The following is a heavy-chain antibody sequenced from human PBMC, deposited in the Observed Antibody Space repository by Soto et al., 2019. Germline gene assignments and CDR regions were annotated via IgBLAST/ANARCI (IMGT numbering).Heavy chain of an antibody. CDR2: IYYSGST. D-gene: IGHD3-3*01. J-gene: IGHJ4*02. V-gene: IGHV4-59*01. CDR1: GGSFSGYY. Sequence: SETLSLTCAVSGGSFSGYYWSWIRQPPGKGLEWIGYIYYSGSTNYNPSLKSRVTISVDTSKNQFSLKLSSVTAADTAVYYCARVGFLEWLLFDYWGQGTLVTVSS. CDR3: ARVGFLEWLLFDY.